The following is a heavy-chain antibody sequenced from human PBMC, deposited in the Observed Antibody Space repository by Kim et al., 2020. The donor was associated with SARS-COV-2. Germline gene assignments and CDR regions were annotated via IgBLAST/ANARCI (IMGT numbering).Heavy chain of an antibody. V-gene: IGHV4-39*07. Sequence: KSRVTISVDTSKNQFSLKLSSVTAADTAVYYCARDQGESSSGRPRGGCDPWGQGTLVTVSS. J-gene: IGHJ5*02. D-gene: IGHD3-10*01. CDR3: ARDQGESSSGRPRGGCDP.